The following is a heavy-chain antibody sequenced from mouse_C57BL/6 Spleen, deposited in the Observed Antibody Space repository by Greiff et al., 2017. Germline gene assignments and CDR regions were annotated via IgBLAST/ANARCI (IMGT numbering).Heavy chain of an antibody. CDR3: ARSRTGLFDY. J-gene: IGHJ2*01. Sequence: EVQLQQSGPELVKPGASVKISCKASGYSFTGYYLNWVKQSPEKSLEWIGEINPSTGGTTYNQKFKAKATLTVDKSSSTAYMQLKSLTSEDSAVYYCARSRTGLFDYWGQGTTLTVSS. CDR1: GYSFTGYY. D-gene: IGHD4-1*01. CDR2: INPSTGGT. V-gene: IGHV1-42*01.